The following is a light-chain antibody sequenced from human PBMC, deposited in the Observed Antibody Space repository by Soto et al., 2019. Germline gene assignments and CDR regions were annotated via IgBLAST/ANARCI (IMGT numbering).Light chain of an antibody. Sequence: DIEMTQSPSTLSLSPGERATLPCRASQSISRCLAWYQQKPGKAPRLLIYDVSGMESGVPSRFSGSGSGTEFTLTISSLQPDDFAAYYCQQYDSYSPWTFGQGTKVDIK. V-gene: IGKV1-5*01. CDR1: QSISRC. CDR2: DVS. J-gene: IGKJ1*01. CDR3: QQYDSYSPWT.